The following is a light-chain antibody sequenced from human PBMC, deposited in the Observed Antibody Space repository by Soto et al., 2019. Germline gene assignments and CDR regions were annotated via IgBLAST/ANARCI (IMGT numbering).Light chain of an antibody. CDR3: ETWDSNTWV. Sequence: QSVLTQSSSASASLGSSVKLTCTLSSGHSSYIIAWHQQQPGKAPRYLMKLEGSGSYNKGSGVPDRFSGSSSGADRYLTISNLQSEDEADYYCETWDSNTWVFDGGTKLTVL. CDR2: LEGSGSY. J-gene: IGLJ3*02. CDR1: SGHSSYI. V-gene: IGLV4-60*03.